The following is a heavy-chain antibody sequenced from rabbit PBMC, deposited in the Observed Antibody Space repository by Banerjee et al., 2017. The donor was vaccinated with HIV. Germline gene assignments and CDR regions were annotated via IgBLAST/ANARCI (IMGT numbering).Heavy chain of an antibody. Sequence: QEQLVESGGGLVTLGASLTLTCKASGIDFSGFGISWVRQAPGKGLEWIANNYPDYGSTDYASWVNGRFTISLDNAQNTLFLQMTSLTAADTATYFCARAVYASSSGYYMDLWGPGTLVTVS. V-gene: IGHV1S47*01. D-gene: IGHD1-1*01. CDR2: NYPDYGST. CDR1: GIDFSGFG. CDR3: ARAVYASSSGYYMDL. J-gene: IGHJ4*01.